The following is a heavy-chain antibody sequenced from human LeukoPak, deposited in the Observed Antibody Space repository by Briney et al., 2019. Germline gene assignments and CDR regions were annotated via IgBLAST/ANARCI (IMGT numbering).Heavy chain of an antibody. Sequence: GGSLRLSCAASGFTFSSYAMSWVRQAPGKGLGWVSVISGSGGTTYYADSVKGRFTISRDNSKQTLYLQMNSLRAEDTAVYYCTKKSGSYAYYYYYMDVWGKGTTVTVSS. CDR1: GFTFSSYA. CDR3: TKKSGSYAYYYYYMDV. V-gene: IGHV3-23*01. J-gene: IGHJ6*03. D-gene: IGHD1-26*01. CDR2: ISGSGGTT.